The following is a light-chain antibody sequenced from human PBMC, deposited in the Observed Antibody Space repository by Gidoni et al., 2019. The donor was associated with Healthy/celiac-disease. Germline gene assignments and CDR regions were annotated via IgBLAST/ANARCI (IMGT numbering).Light chain of an antibody. CDR3: QQYYSTPPT. V-gene: IGKV4-1*01. J-gene: IGKJ1*01. CDR1: QSVFYSSNNKNY. CDR2: WAS. Sequence: IVMTQSPASLAVSLGERATIHCKSSQSVFYSSNNKNYLAWYQQKPGQPPKLLIYWASTRESGVPDRFSGSGSGTDFTLTISSLQAEDVAVYYCQQYYSTPPTFGQGTKVEIK.